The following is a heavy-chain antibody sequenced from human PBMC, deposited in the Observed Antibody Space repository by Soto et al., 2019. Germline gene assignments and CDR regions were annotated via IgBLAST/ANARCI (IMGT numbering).Heavy chain of an antibody. J-gene: IGHJ4*02. CDR3: TRAASAREAEAGTDF. CDR2: IKQDGSES. CDR1: GGSISSGGYY. Sequence: ETLSLTCTVSGGSISSGGYYMSWVRQAPGKGLEWVANIKQDGSESYYVDSVKGRFTISRDNAKNSLFLQMTGLRVEDTAVYYCTRAASAREAEAGTDFWGQGTLVTVSS. V-gene: IGHV3-7*05. D-gene: IGHD6-19*01.